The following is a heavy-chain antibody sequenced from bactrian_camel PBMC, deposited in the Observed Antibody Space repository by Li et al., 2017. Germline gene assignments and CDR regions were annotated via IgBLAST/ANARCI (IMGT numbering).Heavy chain of an antibody. CDR1: VLTDKTFC. J-gene: IGHJ4*01. CDR2: CYSDRDT. D-gene: IGHD1*01. V-gene: IGHV3-2*01. Sequence: HVQLVESGGDSVQAGGSLRLSCAAGMIDSSVLTDKTFCMGWFRQTPGGALEWVASCYSDRDTYYADSVKDRFTLSRDNAKNTVYLQMDSLKPDDTAVFYCAATGQMLSAAGCRTQGTQVTVS.